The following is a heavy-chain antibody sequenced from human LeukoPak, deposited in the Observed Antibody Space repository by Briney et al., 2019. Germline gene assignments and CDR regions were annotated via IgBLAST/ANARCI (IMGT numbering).Heavy chain of an antibody. V-gene: IGHV3-30-3*01. CDR2: ISYDGSNK. J-gene: IGHJ4*02. CDR1: GFTFSSYA. Sequence: AGGSLRLSCAASGFTFSSYAMHWVRQAPGKGLEWVAFISYDGSNKYYADSVKGRFTISRDNSKNTLYLQMNSLRAEDTAVYYCAKGSEYYYDSSGYYGLLDYWGQGTLVTVSS. CDR3: AKGSEYYYDSSGYYGLLDY. D-gene: IGHD3-22*01.